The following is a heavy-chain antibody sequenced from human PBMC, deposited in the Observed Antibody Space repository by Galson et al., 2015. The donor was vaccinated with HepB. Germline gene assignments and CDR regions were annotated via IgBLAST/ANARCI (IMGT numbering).Heavy chain of an antibody. CDR1: GFSLTTSGMC. CDR3: ARCKYTSDWYAGDY. Sequence: PALVKPTQTLTLTCTFSGFSLTTSGMCVNWIRQPPGKALEWLARIDWDDNKYYSTSLKKRLTISKDTSKNQVVLTMTNMDPVDTGTYYCARCKYTSDWYAGDYWGQGTLVTVSS. V-gene: IGHV2-70*11. D-gene: IGHD6-19*01. J-gene: IGHJ4*02. CDR2: IDWDDNK.